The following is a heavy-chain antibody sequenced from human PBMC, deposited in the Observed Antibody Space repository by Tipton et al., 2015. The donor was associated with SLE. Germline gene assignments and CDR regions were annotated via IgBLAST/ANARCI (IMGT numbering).Heavy chain of an antibody. CDR3: ARRRYGSTSSRGDWFDP. Sequence: TLSLTCTVSDDSINKGGFFWNWIRQFLGKGPEWIGYVYHNGDTYYRPSMKSRAAISIDTSQNQFFLKLDSVTDADTAVYYCARRRYGSTSSRGDWFDPWGQGILVTVSS. CDR2: VYHNGDT. J-gene: IGHJ5*02. CDR1: DDSINKGGFF. V-gene: IGHV4-31*03. D-gene: IGHD6-6*01.